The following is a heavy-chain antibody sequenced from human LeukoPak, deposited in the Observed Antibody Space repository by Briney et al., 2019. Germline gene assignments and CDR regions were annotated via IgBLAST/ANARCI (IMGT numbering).Heavy chain of an antibody. CDR3: AHGDWLDY. CDR1: GFTFRTYA. Sequence: GGSLPLSCAASGFTFRTYAMTWVRQAPGKGLEWVSVISTRRGRTDYAESVKGRFTISRDDSKNTMYLQMNSLRAEDTAVYYCAHGDWLDYWGQGTGVSVSS. J-gene: IGHJ4*02. V-gene: IGHV3-23*01. CDR2: ISTRRGRT. D-gene: IGHD4-17*01.